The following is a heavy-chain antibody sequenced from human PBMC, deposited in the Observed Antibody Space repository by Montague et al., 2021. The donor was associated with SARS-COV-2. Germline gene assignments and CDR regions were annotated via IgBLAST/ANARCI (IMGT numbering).Heavy chain of an antibody. Sequence: SETLSLTCSVSGGSISSTSSFWAWIRQPPGKGLEWVGSMYSSGTIYYNPSLKSRVTISGDTSRNQLSVRLSSVTAADTAVYYCARSTSGWFIYWGQGTLVTVSS. J-gene: IGHJ4*02. V-gene: IGHV4-39*01. CDR3: ARSTSGWFIY. D-gene: IGHD6-19*01. CDR2: MYSSGTI. CDR1: GGSISSTSSF.